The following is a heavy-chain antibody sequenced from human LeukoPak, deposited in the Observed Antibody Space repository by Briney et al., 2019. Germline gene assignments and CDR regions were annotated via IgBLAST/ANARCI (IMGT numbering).Heavy chain of an antibody. CDR3: AKELWFVNSYYFDY. Sequence: PGRSLRLSCAASGFTFSSYTMHWVRQAPGKGLGWVAVISYDGSNKYYADSVKGRFTISRDNSKNTLYLQMHSLRAEDTAVYYCAKELWFVNSYYFDYRGLGTLVTVSS. CDR1: GFTFSSYT. D-gene: IGHD3-10*01. V-gene: IGHV3-30-3*01. CDR2: ISYDGSNK. J-gene: IGHJ4*02.